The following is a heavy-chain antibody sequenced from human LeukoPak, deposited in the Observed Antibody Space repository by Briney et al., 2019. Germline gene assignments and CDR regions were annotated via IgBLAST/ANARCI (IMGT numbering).Heavy chain of an antibody. CDR3: ARGVDL. V-gene: IGHV4-34*01. J-gene: IGHJ2*01. Sequence: SETLSLTCGVSSGSLSGYYWRWIRQPPGGGLEWTGEINYSGSPNYNPSLKSRVTISGDTSKKQFSLNLTSVTAADTGVYYCARGVDLWGRGTPVTVSS. CDR1: SGSLSGYY. CDR2: INYSGSP.